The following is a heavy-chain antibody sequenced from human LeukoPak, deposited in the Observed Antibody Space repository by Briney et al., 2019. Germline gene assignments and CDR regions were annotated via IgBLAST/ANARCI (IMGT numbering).Heavy chain of an antibody. CDR3: ARVSSSGIAARRVLIDY. CDR2: INHSGST. Sequence: GSLRLSCAASGFTFSSYSMNWVRQPPGKGLEWIGEINHSGSTNYNPSLKSRVTISVDTSKNQFSLKLSSVTAADTAVYYCARVSSSGIAARRVLIDYWGQGTLVTVSS. V-gene: IGHV4-34*01. D-gene: IGHD6-6*01. J-gene: IGHJ4*02. CDR1: GFTFSSYS.